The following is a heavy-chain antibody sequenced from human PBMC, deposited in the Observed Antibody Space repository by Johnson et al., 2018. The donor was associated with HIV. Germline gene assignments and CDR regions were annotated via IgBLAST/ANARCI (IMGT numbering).Heavy chain of an antibody. V-gene: IGHV3-7*01. CDR1: GFTFSSYW. J-gene: IGHJ3*02. Sequence: VRLVESGGGVVQPGRSLRLSCAASGFTFSSYWMSWVRQAPGKGLEWVANIKQDGSAKYYVDSVKGRFTISRDNAKNSLYLQMNSLRAEDTAVYYCARDASLRFLEWFDAFDIWGQGTMVTVSS. CDR3: ARDASLRFLEWFDAFDI. D-gene: IGHD3-3*01. CDR2: IKQDGSAK.